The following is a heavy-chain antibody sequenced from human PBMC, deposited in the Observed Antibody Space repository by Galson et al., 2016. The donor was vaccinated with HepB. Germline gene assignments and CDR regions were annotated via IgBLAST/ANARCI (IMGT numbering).Heavy chain of an antibody. D-gene: IGHD5-12*01. CDR2: ISGAGAST. V-gene: IGHV3-23*01. CDR3: VTGESRRSGSGYSAFYYYDMDV. CDR1: GFAFSEYY. J-gene: IGHJ6*02. Sequence: SLRLSCAASGFAFSEYYMSWIRQAPGQGLEWVSSISGAGASTYSADSVKGRFTLSRDNSKSTMFLHMNNLGAEDTAVYYCVTGESRRSGSGYSAFYYYDMDVWGQGTTVAVSS.